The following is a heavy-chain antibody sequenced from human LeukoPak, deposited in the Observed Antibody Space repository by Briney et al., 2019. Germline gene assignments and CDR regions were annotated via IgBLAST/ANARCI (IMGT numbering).Heavy chain of an antibody. Sequence: GASVKVSCKASGYTFTSYGISWVRQAPGQGLERMGWISAYNGNTNYAQKLQGRVTMTTDTSTSTAYMELRSLRSDDTAVYYCARGPPVVVVPRGTYFDYWGQGTLVTVSS. CDR3: ARGPPVVVVPRGTYFDY. V-gene: IGHV1-18*01. CDR1: GYTFTSYG. CDR2: ISAYNGNT. D-gene: IGHD2-2*01. J-gene: IGHJ4*02.